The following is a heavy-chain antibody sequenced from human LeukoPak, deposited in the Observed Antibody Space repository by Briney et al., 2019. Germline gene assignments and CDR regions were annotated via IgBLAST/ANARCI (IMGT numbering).Heavy chain of an antibody. J-gene: IGHJ4*02. Sequence: GGSLRLSCGASGFIFSANALTWVRQAPGKGLEWVSSNAGGKINYADSVKGRFTISRDNSRNTLYLQMNSLRADDTAIYYCAGHGSSSAWGQGTLVTVSS. D-gene: IGHD6-6*01. CDR3: AGHGSSSA. V-gene: IGHV3-23*01. CDR2: SNAGGKI. CDR1: GFIFSANA.